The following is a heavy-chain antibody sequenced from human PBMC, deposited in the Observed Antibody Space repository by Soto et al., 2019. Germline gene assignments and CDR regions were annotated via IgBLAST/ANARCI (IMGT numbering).Heavy chain of an antibody. CDR2: ISYGGSNK. CDR1: RFTLSSYA. J-gene: IGHJ4*02. D-gene: IGHD3-22*01. CDR3: ASTYDSSGYHFDY. Sequence: SMRLSCAASRFTLSSYAMHWVRQARGKGMEWVAVISYGGSNKYYADSVMGRFTISRDNSKNTRYLQMNSLRAEDTAVYYGASTYDSSGYHFDYWGQGTLGRVAS. V-gene: IGHV3-30-3*01.